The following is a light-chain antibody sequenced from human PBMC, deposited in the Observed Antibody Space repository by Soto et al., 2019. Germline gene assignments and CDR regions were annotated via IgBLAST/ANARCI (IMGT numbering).Light chain of an antibody. Sequence: EVVMTQSPGTLSASPGERVALSCRASQTVGRDLAWYQQKPGQAPRLLIYGASTRAAGIPARFSGSGFSTEFSLTISSLQSEDSAIYYCQQYNNWPPFTFGGGTKVEIK. V-gene: IGKV3-15*01. CDR2: GAS. J-gene: IGKJ4*01. CDR1: QTVGRD. CDR3: QQYNNWPPFT.